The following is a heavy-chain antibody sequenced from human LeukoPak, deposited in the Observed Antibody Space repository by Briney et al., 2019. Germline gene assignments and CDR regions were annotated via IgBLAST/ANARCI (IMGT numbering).Heavy chain of an antibody. CDR2: IYSGGST. J-gene: IGHJ4*02. Sequence: PGGSLRLSCAASGFTVSSNYMSWVRQAPGKGLEWVSVIYSGGSTYYADSVKGRFTTSSDNSKNTLNLQMNSLRAEDTAVYYCAKDKFATGTAEYYFDYWGQGTLVTVSS. CDR3: AKDKFATGTAEYYFDY. V-gene: IGHV3-66*01. D-gene: IGHD1-1*01. CDR1: GFTVSSNY.